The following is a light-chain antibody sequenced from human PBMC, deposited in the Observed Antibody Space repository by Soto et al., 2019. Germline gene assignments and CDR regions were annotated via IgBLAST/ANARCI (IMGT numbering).Light chain of an antibody. J-gene: IGLJ3*02. V-gene: IGLV2-8*01. Sequence: QSALTQPPSASGSPGQSVTISCTGTSSDVGAYNYLSWYQQHAGKAPKLVIYEVTKRPSGVPDRFSGSKSANTASLTVSWLQAEDEADYYCSSFASSNPWVFGGGTKVTVL. CDR2: EVT. CDR3: SSFASSNPWV. CDR1: SSDVGAYNY.